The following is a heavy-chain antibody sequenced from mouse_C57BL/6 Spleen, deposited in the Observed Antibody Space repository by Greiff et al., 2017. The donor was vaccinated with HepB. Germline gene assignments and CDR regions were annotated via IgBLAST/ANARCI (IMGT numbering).Heavy chain of an antibody. CDR3: ARDPTTVVAPLAMDY. J-gene: IGHJ4*01. Sequence: EVQVVESGGGLVKPGGSLKLSCAASGFTFSSYAMSWVRQTPEKRLEWVATISDGGSYTYYPDNVKGRFTISRDNAKNNLYLQMSHLKSEDTAMYYCARDPTTVVAPLAMDYWGQGTSVTVSS. D-gene: IGHD1-1*01. CDR1: GFTFSSYA. CDR2: ISDGGSYT. V-gene: IGHV5-4*01.